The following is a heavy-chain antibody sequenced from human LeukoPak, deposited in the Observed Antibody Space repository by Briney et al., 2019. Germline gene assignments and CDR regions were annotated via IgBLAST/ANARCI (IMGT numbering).Heavy chain of an antibody. V-gene: IGHV1-2*02. Sequence: ASVKVSCKASGYTFTGYYMHWVRQAPGQGLVWMGWINPNSGGTNYAQKFQGRVTMTRDTSISTAYMELSRLRSDDTAVYYCARDGGYSYGYIPFDYWGQGTLVTVSS. D-gene: IGHD5-18*01. J-gene: IGHJ4*02. CDR2: INPNSGGT. CDR1: GYTFTGYY. CDR3: ARDGGYSYGYIPFDY.